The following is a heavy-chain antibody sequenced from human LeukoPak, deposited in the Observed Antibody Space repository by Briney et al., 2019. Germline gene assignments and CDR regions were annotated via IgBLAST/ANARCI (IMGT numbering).Heavy chain of an antibody. CDR2: IIPIFGTA. J-gene: IGHJ4*02. CDR3: ARVRRKYSYVGYFDY. CDR1: GGTFSSYA. Sequence: SVTVSCTASGGTFSSYAISWVRQAPGQGLEWMGGIIPIFGTANYAQKFQGRVTITADESTSTAYMELSSLRSEDTAVYYCARVRRKYSYVGYFDYWGQGTLVTVS. D-gene: IGHD5-18*01. V-gene: IGHV1-69*13.